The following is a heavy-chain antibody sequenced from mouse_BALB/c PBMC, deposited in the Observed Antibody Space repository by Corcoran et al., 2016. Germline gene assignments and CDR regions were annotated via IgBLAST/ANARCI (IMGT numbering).Heavy chain of an antibody. CDR1: GYSFTGYY. V-gene: IGHV1S34*01. D-gene: IGHD3-1*01. Sequence: LVKTGASVKISCKASGYSFTGYYMHWVKQSHGKSLEWIGYISCYNGATSYNQKFKGKATFTVDTSSSTAYMQFNSLTSEGSAVDYCARSALATYYFDYWRQGTTLTVSS. J-gene: IGHJ2*01. CDR2: ISCYNGAT. CDR3: ARSALATYYFDY.